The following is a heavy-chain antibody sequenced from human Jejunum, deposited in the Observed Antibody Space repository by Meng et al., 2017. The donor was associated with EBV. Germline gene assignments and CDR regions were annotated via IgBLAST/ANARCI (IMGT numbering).Heavy chain of an antibody. CDR3: ARGAYFDY. CDR1: GGSISSGGYS. CDR2: IYYSGSA. J-gene: IGHJ4*02. Sequence: QLQLQESGSGLVXPXXXXSLTCAVSGGSISSGGYSWHWIRQPPGKGLQWIGYIYYSGSAYYNPSLKSRVTLSVDGSKNQFSLNLSSVTAADTAVYYCARGAYFDYWGQGTLVTVSS. V-gene: IGHV4-30-2*01.